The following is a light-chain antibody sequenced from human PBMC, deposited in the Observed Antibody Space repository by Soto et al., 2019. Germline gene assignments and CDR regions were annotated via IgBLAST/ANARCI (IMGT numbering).Light chain of an antibody. Sequence: DIPLTQSPSFLSASVGDRVTITCRASQDISSSLAWYQQKPGKAPNLLIYVASTLQSGVPARFSGSGSGTEFTLTISSLQPEDFATYYCQQLKSYPVTFGGGTKVE. V-gene: IGKV1-9*01. CDR2: VAS. J-gene: IGKJ4*01. CDR1: QDISSS. CDR3: QQLKSYPVT.